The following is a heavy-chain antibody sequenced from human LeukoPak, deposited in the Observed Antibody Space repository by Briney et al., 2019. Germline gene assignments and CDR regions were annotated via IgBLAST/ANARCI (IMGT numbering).Heavy chain of an antibody. Sequence: GGSLRLSCAASGFTFSSNYMSWVRQAPGKGLEWVSVIYSGGSTYYADSVKGRFTISRHNSKNTLYLQMNSLRAEDTAVYYCARDAGGNSGYSLGYWGQGTLVTVSS. J-gene: IGHJ4*02. CDR1: GFTFSSNY. CDR2: IYSGGST. CDR3: ARDAGGNSGYSLGY. D-gene: IGHD4-23*01. V-gene: IGHV3-53*04.